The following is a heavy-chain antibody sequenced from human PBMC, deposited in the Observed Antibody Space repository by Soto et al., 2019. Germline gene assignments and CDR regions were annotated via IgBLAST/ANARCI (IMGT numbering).Heavy chain of an antibody. J-gene: IGHJ4*02. D-gene: IGHD2-21*01. CDR2: ISGSGSNP. Sequence: EVQVLESGGGLVQHGGSLRLSCAASGFTFSSYAMSWVRHAPGQGLEWVSAISGSGSNPYYADSVKGRFTISRDNSKNTLYLQINSLRAEDTALYYCAKTASMAIRDGFDHWGQGTLVTVSS. CDR1: GFTFSSYA. V-gene: IGHV3-23*01. CDR3: AKTASMAIRDGFDH.